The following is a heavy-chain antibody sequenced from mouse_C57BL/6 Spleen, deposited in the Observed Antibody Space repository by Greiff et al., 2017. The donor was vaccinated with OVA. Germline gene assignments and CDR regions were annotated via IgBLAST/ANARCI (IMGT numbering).Heavy chain of an antibody. CDR3: ASRGSSSYYYAMDY. CDR1: GYTFTDYY. J-gene: IGHJ4*01. D-gene: IGHD1-1*01. Sequence: VQLQQSGPELVKPGASVKISCKASGYTFTDYYMNWVKQSHGKILEWIGDINPNNGGTSYNQKFKGKATLTVDKSSSTAYMELRSLTSEDSAVYYCASRGSSSYYYAMDYWGQGTSVTVSS. CDR2: INPNNGGT. V-gene: IGHV1-26*01.